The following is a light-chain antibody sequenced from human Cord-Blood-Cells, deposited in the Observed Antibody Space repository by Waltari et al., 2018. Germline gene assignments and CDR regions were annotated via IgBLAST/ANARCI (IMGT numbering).Light chain of an antibody. V-gene: IGLV2-14*03. CDR2: DVS. CDR3: SSYTSSSTWV. J-gene: IGLJ3*02. CDR1: SSDVGGYNY. Sequence: QSALTQPASVSGSPGQSITISCTGTSSDVGGYNYVSWYQQHPGKAPKLMIYDVSNRPSGASNRFSGSKSGNTASLTSSGLQAEDEADYYCSSYTSSSTWVFGGGTKLTVL.